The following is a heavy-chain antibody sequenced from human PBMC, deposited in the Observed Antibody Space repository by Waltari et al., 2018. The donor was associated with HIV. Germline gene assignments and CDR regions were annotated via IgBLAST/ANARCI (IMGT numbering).Heavy chain of an antibody. CDR1: GGSITRSSYY. CDR2: TYYSGST. V-gene: IGHV4-39*07. D-gene: IGHD3-16*02. Sequence: QLQLQESGPGLVKPSETLSLTCTVSGGSITRSSYYWGWIRQPPGKGLEWIGSTYYSGSTHCNPSLKSRVTMSVDTSKNQFSLKLSSVTAADTAVYYCARGSFTFGGVIVIFDYWGQGTLVTVSS. J-gene: IGHJ4*02. CDR3: ARGSFTFGGVIVIFDY.